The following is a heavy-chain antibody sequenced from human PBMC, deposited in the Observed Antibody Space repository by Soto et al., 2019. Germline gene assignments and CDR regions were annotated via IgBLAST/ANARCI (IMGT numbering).Heavy chain of an antibody. J-gene: IGHJ6*02. D-gene: IGHD6-6*01. CDR2: MNPNSGNT. V-gene: IGHV1-8*01. Sequence: GASVKVSCKASGHTFTSYDINWVRQATGQGLEWMGWMNPNSGNTGYAQKFQGRVTMTRNTSISTAYMELSSLRSEDTAVYYCARGARRGSEYYYYYGMDVWGQGTTVTVSS. CDR1: GHTFTSYD. CDR3: ARGARRGSEYYYYYGMDV.